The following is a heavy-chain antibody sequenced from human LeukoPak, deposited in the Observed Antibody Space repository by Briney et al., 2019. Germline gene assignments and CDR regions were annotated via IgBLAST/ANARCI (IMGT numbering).Heavy chain of an antibody. Sequence: ASVKVSCKASGGTFSSYAISWVRQATGQGLEWMGWMNPNSGNTGYAQKFQGRVTMTRNTSISTAYMELSSLRSEDTAVYYCARGGYIPGDDYVWGSYPQPFDHWGQGTLVTVSS. CDR1: GGTFSSYA. CDR2: MNPNSGNT. V-gene: IGHV1-8*02. CDR3: ARGGYIPGDDYVWGSYPQPFDH. J-gene: IGHJ4*02. D-gene: IGHD3-16*02.